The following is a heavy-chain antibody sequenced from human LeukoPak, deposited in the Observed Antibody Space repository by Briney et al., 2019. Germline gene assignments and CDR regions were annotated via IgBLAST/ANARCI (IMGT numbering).Heavy chain of an antibody. CDR1: GDTFSNYA. Sequence: GASVKVSCKASGDTFSNYAISWVGQAPGQGLEWMGAIIPVFGTTNYAQKFQGRVTITADTYTTTSYMELSSLTSEDTAIYYCASQYWVPAAFYYAFDVWGKGTTVTVSS. V-gene: IGHV1-69*06. CDR2: IIPVFGTT. J-gene: IGHJ6*04. CDR3: ASQYWVPAAFYYAFDV. D-gene: IGHD2-2*01.